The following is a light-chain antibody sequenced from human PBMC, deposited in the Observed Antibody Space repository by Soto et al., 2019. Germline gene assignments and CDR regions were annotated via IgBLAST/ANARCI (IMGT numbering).Light chain of an antibody. V-gene: IGLV2-14*01. J-gene: IGLJ1*01. CDR1: SSDVGYYNY. Sequence: QSVLTQPRSVSGSPGQSVTISCTGTSSDVGYYNYVSWYQQHPGKALKLMIYEVSNRPSGVSNRFSGSKSVNTASLTISGLQAEEEADYYCSSYTSSRSYVFGTGTKVTVL. CDR2: EVS. CDR3: SSYTSSRSYV.